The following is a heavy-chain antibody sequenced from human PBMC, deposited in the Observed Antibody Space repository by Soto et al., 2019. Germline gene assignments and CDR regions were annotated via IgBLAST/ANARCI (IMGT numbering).Heavy chain of an antibody. J-gene: IGHJ4*02. D-gene: IGHD3-22*01. CDR3: ARIRLSYYYDSSGYDY. CDR1: GGSISSSSYY. V-gene: IGHV4-39*07. CDR2: IYYSGST. Sequence: SETLSLTCTVSGGSISSSSYYWGWIRQPPGKGLEWIGSIYYSGSTYYNPSLKSRVTISVDTSKNQFSLKLSSVTAADTAVYYCARIRLSYYYDSSGYDYWGQGTLVTVSS.